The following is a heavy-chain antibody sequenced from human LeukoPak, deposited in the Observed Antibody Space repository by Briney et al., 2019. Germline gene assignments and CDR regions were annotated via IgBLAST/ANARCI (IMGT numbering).Heavy chain of an antibody. CDR2: ISSSGSTI. V-gene: IGHV3-48*03. J-gene: IGHJ5*02. CDR3: ARDPDLTRGIGWFDP. CDR1: GFTFSSYE. D-gene: IGHD3-10*01. Sequence: PGGSLRLSCAASGFTFSSYEMNWVRQAPGKGLEWVSYISSSGSTIYYVDSVKGRFTISRGNAKNSLYLQMNSLRAEDTAVYYCARDPDLTRGIGWFDPWGQGTLVTVSS.